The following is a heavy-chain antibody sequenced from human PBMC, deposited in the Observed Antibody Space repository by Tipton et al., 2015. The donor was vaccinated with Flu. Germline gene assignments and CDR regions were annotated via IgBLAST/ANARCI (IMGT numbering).Heavy chain of an antibody. Sequence: TLSLTCTVSGGSISSGTYYWSWIRQPAGKGLEWIGRIYTTGTTNSNPSLKSRVTISVDTSKNQFSLKLSSVTAADTAVYYCARGHASIDYWGQGTLVTASS. CDR2: IYTTGTT. V-gene: IGHV4-61*02. CDR1: GGSISSGTYY. J-gene: IGHJ4*02. CDR3: ARGHASIDY.